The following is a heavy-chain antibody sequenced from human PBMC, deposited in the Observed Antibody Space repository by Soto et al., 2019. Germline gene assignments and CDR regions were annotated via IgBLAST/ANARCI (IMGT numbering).Heavy chain of an antibody. J-gene: IGHJ3*02. CDR3: ARVNDVAFDI. D-gene: IGHD1-1*01. V-gene: IGHV3-13*01. Sequence: EVQLVESGGGLVQPGGSLRLSCAASGFTFSSYDMHWVRQATGKGLEWVSAIGTAGDTYYPGSVKGRVTISKENVKNSWYPQMNSLRAGDTAVYYCARVNDVAFDIWGKGTMVTVSS. CDR1: GFTFSSYD. CDR2: IGTAGDT.